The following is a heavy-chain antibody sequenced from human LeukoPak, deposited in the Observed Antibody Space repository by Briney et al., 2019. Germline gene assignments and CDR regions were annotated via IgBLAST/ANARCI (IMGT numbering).Heavy chain of an antibody. V-gene: IGHV4-30-2*01. J-gene: IGHJ4*02. D-gene: IGHD6-19*01. Sequence: PSETLSLTCTVSGGSISSGGYYWSWIRQPPGKGLEWIGYIYHSGSTYYNPSLKSRVTISVDRSKNQFSLKLSSVTAADTAVYYCARLSSGWGYYFDYWGQGTLVTVSS. CDR3: ARLSSGWGYYFDY. CDR2: IYHSGST. CDR1: GGSISSGGYY.